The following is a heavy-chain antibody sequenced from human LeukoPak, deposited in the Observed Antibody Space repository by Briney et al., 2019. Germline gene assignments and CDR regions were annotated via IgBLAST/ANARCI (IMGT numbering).Heavy chain of an antibody. CDR1: GFTFINAW. CDR2: ISTRDNTI. Sequence: GGSLRLSCEASGFTFINAWMSWVRQAPGKGLEWLSYISTRDNTIQYADSVKGRFTISRDNANNSVFLQMNNLRAEDSAIYYCARGARWAYYFDYWGLGTLVTVSS. V-gene: IGHV3-11*01. D-gene: IGHD4-23*01. J-gene: IGHJ4*02. CDR3: ARGARWAYYFDY.